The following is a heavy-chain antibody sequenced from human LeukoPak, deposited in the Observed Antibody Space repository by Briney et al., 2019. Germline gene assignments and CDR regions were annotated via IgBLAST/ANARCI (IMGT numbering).Heavy chain of an antibody. J-gene: IGHJ4*02. CDR3: ATVFSSSNEFFDY. D-gene: IGHD2-2*01. CDR1: GFTFRSHA. CDR2: IYENGGTT. Sequence: GGSLRLSCVGSGFTFRSHAMSWVRQAPEKGLEFVSGIYENGGTTYYADSVKGRFTISRDNSKNTLYLQMNSLRAEDTAVYYCATVFSSSNEFFDYWGQGALVTVSS. V-gene: IGHV3-23*01.